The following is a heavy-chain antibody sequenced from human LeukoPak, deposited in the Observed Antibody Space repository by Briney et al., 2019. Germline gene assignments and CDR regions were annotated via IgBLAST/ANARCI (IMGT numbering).Heavy chain of an antibody. CDR3: ARDRIRGVGGLDP. V-gene: IGHV4-39*07. CDR1: GGSISSSSHS. Sequence: PSETLSLTCTVSGGSISSSSHSWGWIRQPPGKGLEWIGTISYSGTTYYNLSLKRRVTISVDTSKNQFSLRLRSVTAADTAVYYCARDRIRGVGGLDPWGQGTLVTVSS. J-gene: IGHJ5*02. D-gene: IGHD3-10*01. CDR2: ISYSGTT.